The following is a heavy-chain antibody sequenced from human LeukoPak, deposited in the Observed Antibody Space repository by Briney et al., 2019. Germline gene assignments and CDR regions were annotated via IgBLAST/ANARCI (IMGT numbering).Heavy chain of an antibody. CDR2: INAGNGNT. D-gene: IGHD6-13*01. CDR3: ARVGSSWSWVFDY. J-gene: IGHJ4*02. Sequence: VASVKVSCKASGYTFTSYAMHWVRQAPGQRLEWMGWINAGNGNTKYSQEFQGRVTITRDTSASTAYMELSSLRSEDMAVYYCARVGSSWSWVFDYWGQGTLVTVSS. V-gene: IGHV1-3*03. CDR1: GYTFTSYA.